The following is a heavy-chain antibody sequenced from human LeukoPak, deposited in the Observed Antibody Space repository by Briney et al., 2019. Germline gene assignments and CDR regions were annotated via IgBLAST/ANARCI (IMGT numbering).Heavy chain of an antibody. Sequence: SETLSLTCAVSGGSTSSGGYSWSWIRQPPGKGLEWIGYIYHSGSTYYNPSLKSRVTISVDRSKNQFSLKLSSVTAADTAVYYCASGSSGYYPAEYFQHWGQGTLVTVSS. J-gene: IGHJ1*01. CDR3: ASGSSGYYPAEYFQH. CDR2: IYHSGST. D-gene: IGHD3-22*01. V-gene: IGHV4-30-2*01. CDR1: GGSTSSGGYS.